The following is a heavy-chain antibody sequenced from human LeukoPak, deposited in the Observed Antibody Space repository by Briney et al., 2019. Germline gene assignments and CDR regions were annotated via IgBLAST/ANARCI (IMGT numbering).Heavy chain of an antibody. D-gene: IGHD6-19*01. Sequence: GGSLRLSCAASGFAFSSYAMHWVRQAPGKGLEWVAVISYDGSNKYYADSVEGRFTISRDNSKNTLYLQMNSLRAEDTAVYYCARDLAVAGKATLDYWGQGTLVTVSS. CDR2: ISYDGSNK. J-gene: IGHJ4*02. V-gene: IGHV3-30*04. CDR3: ARDLAVAGKATLDY. CDR1: GFAFSSYA.